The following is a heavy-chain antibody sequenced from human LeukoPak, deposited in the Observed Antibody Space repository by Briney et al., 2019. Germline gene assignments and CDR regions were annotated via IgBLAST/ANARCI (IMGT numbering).Heavy chain of an antibody. J-gene: IGHJ4*02. CDR3: ARDQSPSPYDFWSGYYIDY. D-gene: IGHD3-3*01. CDR1: GFTFSNYA. Sequence: GGSLRLSCAASGFTFSNYAMNWVRQAPGKGLEWVSSVSAGGGETFYGDSVKGRFTISRDNAKNSLYLQMNSLRAEDTAVYYCARDQSPSPYDFWSGYYIDYWGQGTLVTVSS. V-gene: IGHV3-21*01. CDR2: VSAGGGET.